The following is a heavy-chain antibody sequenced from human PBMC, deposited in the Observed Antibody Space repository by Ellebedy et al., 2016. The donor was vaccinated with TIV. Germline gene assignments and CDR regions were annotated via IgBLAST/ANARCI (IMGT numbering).Heavy chain of an antibody. Sequence: PGGSLRLSCAASGFTSSSYAMSWVRQAPGKGLEWVSPISGGGDNTSYADSVKGRFTTSRDNSKTPLYLQMNSLRAADTAVYYCAKDLDGDYVVDYWGQGTLVTVSS. CDR1: GFTSSSYA. J-gene: IGHJ4*02. CDR2: ISGGGDNT. CDR3: AKDLDGDYVVDY. D-gene: IGHD4-17*01. V-gene: IGHV3-23*01.